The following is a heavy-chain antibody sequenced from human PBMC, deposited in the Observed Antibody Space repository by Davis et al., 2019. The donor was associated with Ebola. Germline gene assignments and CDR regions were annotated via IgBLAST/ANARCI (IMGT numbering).Heavy chain of an antibody. V-gene: IGHV4-59*12. D-gene: IGHD3-10*01. Sequence: SETLSLTCSVSGASISSYHWSWVRQPPGKGLEWIGYIYYSGSTNYNPSLKSRVTISVDTSKNQFSLKLSSVTAADTAVYYCARDSPGGFDYWGQGTLVTVSS. CDR2: IYYSGST. CDR1: GASISSYH. J-gene: IGHJ4*02. CDR3: ARDSPGGFDY.